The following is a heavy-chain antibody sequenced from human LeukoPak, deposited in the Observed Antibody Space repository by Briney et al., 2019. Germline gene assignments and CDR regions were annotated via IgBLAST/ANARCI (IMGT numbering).Heavy chain of an antibody. CDR2: IWYDGNNE. CDR1: GFTFSSYW. Sequence: GGSLRLSCAASGFTFSSYWMSWVRQAPGKGLEWVAVIWYDGNNEHYADSVKGRFSISRDDSKNTLYLQMDSLRAEDTAIYYCARAGAFGGDSAVYWGQGTLVTVSS. CDR3: ARAGAFGGDSAVY. V-gene: IGHV3-33*08. J-gene: IGHJ4*02. D-gene: IGHD3-10*01.